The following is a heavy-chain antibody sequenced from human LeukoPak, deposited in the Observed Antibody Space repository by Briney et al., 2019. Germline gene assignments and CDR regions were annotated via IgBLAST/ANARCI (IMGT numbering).Heavy chain of an antibody. CDR2: ILASGSPT. CDR3: AKDLRPDGVDNFDH. Sequence: GGSLRLSCAASGFNFNSYTINWVRQAPGKGLQWVANILASGSPTYYADSVKGRFIISRDNSKNTVYLQMNSLRVEDTAIYYCAKDLRPDGVDNFDHWGQGILVTVSS. CDR1: GFNFNSYT. V-gene: IGHV3-23*01. J-gene: IGHJ4*02. D-gene: IGHD2-8*01.